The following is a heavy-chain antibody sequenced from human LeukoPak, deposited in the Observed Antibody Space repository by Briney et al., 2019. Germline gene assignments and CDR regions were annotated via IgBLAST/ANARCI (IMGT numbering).Heavy chain of an antibody. Sequence: GGSLRLSCAASGFTFSSYSMNWVRQAPGKGLEWVSSISSSSSYIYYADSVKGRFTISRDNAKNTLYLQMNGLRAEDTAVYYCSRSAYYDGSGNYYDYWGQGTLVTVSS. CDR2: ISSSSSYI. CDR3: SRSAYYDGSGNYYDY. CDR1: GFTFSSYS. D-gene: IGHD3-22*01. J-gene: IGHJ4*02. V-gene: IGHV3-21*01.